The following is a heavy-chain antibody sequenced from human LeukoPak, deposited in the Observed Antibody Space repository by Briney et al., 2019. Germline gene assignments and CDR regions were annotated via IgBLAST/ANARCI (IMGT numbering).Heavy chain of an antibody. V-gene: IGHV6-1*01. Sequence: SQTLSLTCAISGDSVSSSSAAWNWIRQSPSRGLEWLGRTYYRTRWYNDYAVSMKSQITINPDTSKNQFSLQLNSLTPEDTAVYYCARDFPSTSWYAMNWFDPWGQGTLVTVSS. CDR3: ARDFPSTSWYAMNWFDP. CDR1: GDSVSSSSAA. CDR2: TYYRTRWYN. J-gene: IGHJ5*02. D-gene: IGHD6-13*01.